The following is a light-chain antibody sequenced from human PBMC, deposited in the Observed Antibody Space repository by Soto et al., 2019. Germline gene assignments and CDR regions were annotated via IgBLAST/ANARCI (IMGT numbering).Light chain of an antibody. V-gene: IGKV1-5*03. CDR2: KAS. Sequence: SASVGDRVTITCRASQSVSSWLAWYQQKPGKAPKLLIYKASSLQSGVSSRFSGSGSGTEFTLTISSLQPDDFATYYCQHYNSYSEAFGQGTKVDIK. CDR1: QSVSSW. CDR3: QHYNSYSEA. J-gene: IGKJ1*01.